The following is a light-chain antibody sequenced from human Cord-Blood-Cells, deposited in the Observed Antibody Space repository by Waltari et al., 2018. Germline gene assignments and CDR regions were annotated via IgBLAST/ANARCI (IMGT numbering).Light chain of an antibody. CDR1: QGISSY. CDR2: AAS. J-gene: IGKJ1*01. V-gene: IGKV1-39*01. CDR3: QQSYTTPRG. Sequence: DIQMTQSPSSLSASVGDRVTITCRASQGISSYLNWYQPKPGKAPKLLIYAASSSQSGVPSRFSGSGSGTDFTLTISSLQPEDFATYYCQQSYTTPRGFGQGTKVEIK.